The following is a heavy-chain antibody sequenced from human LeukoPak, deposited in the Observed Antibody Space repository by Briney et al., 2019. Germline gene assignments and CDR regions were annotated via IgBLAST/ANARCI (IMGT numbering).Heavy chain of an antibody. CDR1: EFTFSSYA. V-gene: IGHV3-23*01. Sequence: GGSLRLSCAASEFTFSSYAMQWVRQAPGKGLEGVSGISASGGSTWYADSVKGRFTISSDNSKNTLYLQMNSLRAEDTAVYYCAKYVSAKGPPYALDVWGQGTTVTVSS. D-gene: IGHD2/OR15-2a*01. CDR3: AKYVSAKGPPYALDV. CDR2: ISASGGST. J-gene: IGHJ6*02.